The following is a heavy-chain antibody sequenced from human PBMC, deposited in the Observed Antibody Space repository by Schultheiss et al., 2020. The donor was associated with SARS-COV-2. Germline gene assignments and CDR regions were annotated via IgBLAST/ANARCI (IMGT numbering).Heavy chain of an antibody. D-gene: IGHD1-26*01. Sequence: GESLKISCAASGFTFSSYWMSWVRQAPGKGLEWVSGIGGSGETTHYADSVKGRFTISRDNAKNSLYLQMKSLRAEDTALYYCTRDGNIVGAPHWGQGTLVTVSS. CDR3: TRDGNIVGAPH. J-gene: IGHJ4*02. CDR2: IGGSGETT. CDR1: GFTFSSYW. V-gene: IGHV3-23*01.